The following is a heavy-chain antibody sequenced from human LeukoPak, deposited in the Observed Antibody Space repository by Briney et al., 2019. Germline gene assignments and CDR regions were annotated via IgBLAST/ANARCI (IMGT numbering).Heavy chain of an antibody. V-gene: IGHV4-61*01. CDR1: GYSISSGYY. CDR3: ARGLPKRFLEWSTYYFDY. CDR2: IYYSGST. D-gene: IGHD3-3*01. J-gene: IGHJ4*02. Sequence: KPSETLSLTCTVSGYSISSGYYWGWIRQPPGKGLEWIGYIYYSGSTNYNPSLKSRVTISVDTSKNQFSLKLSSVTAADTAVYYCARGLPKRFLEWSTYYFDYWGQGTLVTVSS.